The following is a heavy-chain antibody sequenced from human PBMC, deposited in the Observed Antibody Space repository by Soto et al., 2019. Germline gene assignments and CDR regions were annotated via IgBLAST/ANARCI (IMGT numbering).Heavy chain of an antibody. CDR3: AREPNFFDY. CDR1: GFTFTSYG. J-gene: IGHJ4*02. Sequence: QVQLMQSGAEVKKPGASVKVSCKASGFTFTSYGISWVRQAPGQGLEWMGWISAYNGNTKYVQKLQGRVTMTTETSTSTAYMELRSLRSDDTGVHYCAREPNFFDYWGQGTLVTVSS. V-gene: IGHV1-18*01. CDR2: ISAYNGNT.